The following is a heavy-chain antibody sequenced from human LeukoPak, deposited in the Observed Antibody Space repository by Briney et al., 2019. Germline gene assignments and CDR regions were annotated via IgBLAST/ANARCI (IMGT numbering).Heavy chain of an antibody. D-gene: IGHD5-24*01. J-gene: IGHJ4*02. V-gene: IGHV3-15*01. CDR2: IKSKTDGGTI. Sequence: PGRSLRLSCAASGFTFSSYGMHWVRQAPGKGLEWVGRIKSKTDGGTIEYATPVKGRFTISRDDSENTLYLQMSSLKAEDTALYYCTTDTRKDGCSPSLAYWGQGTLVTVSS. CDR3: TTDTRKDGCSPSLAY. CDR1: GFTFSSYG.